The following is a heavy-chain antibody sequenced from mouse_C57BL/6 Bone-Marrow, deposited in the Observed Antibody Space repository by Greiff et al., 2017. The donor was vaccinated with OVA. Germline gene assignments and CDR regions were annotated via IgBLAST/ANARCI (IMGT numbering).Heavy chain of an antibody. CDR3: AREGWGAWFAY. CDR1: GYTFTSYW. V-gene: IGHV1-69*01. D-gene: IGHD2-3*01. Sequence: VKLQQPGAELVMPGASVKLSCKASGYTFTSYWMHWVKQRPGQGLEWIGEIDPSDSYTNYNQKFKGKSTLTVDKSSSAAYMQLSSLTSEDSAVYYCAREGWGAWFAYWGQGTLVTVSA. J-gene: IGHJ3*01. CDR2: IDPSDSYT.